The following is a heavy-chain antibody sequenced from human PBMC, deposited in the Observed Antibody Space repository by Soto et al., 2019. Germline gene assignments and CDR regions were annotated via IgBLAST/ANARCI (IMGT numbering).Heavy chain of an antibody. V-gene: IGHV4-4*02. CDR3: AAASYDLLTGYLIRGVDS. J-gene: IGHJ4*02. Sequence: SETLSLTCAVSGGSISNSNWWSWVRQPPGKGLEWIGEIFHSGSTNYNPSLQSRVTISVDTSRNQFSLKLFSVTAADTAVYYCAAASYDLLTGYLIRGVDSWGQGTRVTVSS. D-gene: IGHD3-9*01. CDR2: IFHSGST. CDR1: GGSISNSNW.